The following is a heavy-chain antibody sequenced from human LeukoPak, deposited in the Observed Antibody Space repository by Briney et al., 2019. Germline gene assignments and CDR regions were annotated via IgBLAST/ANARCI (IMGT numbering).Heavy chain of an antibody. CDR3: AKETAAGVTHYYYGMDV. CDR1: GFTFSSYG. Sequence: PGRSLRLSCAASGFTFSSYGVHWVRQAPGKGLEWVAVISYDGSNKHYADSVKGRFTISRDNSKNTLYLQMNSLRAEDTAVYYCAKETAAGVTHYYYGMDVWGQGTTVTVSS. D-gene: IGHD6-13*01. J-gene: IGHJ6*02. V-gene: IGHV3-30*18. CDR2: ISYDGSNK.